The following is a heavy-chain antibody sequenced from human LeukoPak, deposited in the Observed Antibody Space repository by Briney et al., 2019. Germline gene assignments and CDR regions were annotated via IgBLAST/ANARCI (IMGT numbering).Heavy chain of an antibody. CDR2: IIPIFGTT. J-gene: IGHJ4*02. V-gene: IGHV1-69*06. CDR1: GGTFSSYA. Sequence: ASVKVSCKASGGTFSSYAISWVRQAPGLGLEWMGGIIPIFGTTNYAQKFQDRVTITADKSTTTAYMELTSLRSEDTAVYYCAREWLLDDFWSGYFDYWGQGTLVTVSS. D-gene: IGHD3-3*01. CDR3: AREWLLDDFWSGYFDY.